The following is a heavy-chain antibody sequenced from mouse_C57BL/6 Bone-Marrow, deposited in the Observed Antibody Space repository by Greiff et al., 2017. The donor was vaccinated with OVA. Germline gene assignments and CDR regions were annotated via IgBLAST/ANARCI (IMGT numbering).Heavy chain of an antibody. V-gene: IGHV5-9-1*02. CDR3: TRGSGAWFAY. CDR2: ISSGGDYI. Sequence: DVMLVESGEGLVKPGGSLKLSCAASGFTFSSYAMSWVRQTPEKRLEWVAYISSGGDYIYYADTVKGRFTISRDNARNTLYLQMSSLKSEDTDMYYCTRGSGAWFAYWGQGTLVTVSA. CDR1: GFTFSSYA. J-gene: IGHJ3*01.